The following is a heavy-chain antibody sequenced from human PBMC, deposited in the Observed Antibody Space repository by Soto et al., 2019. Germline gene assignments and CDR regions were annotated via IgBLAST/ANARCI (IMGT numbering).Heavy chain of an antibody. CDR2: ISGGGSST. CDR1: GFTFSSYA. Sequence: VQLLESGGDLVQPGGSLRLSCAASGFTFSSYAMTWVRQAPGKGREWVSAISGGGSSTYYADSVKGRFTIYRDNSKNTLYLQMNSLRAEDTAVYYCARGGGDDAFDVWGQGTMVTVSS. J-gene: IGHJ3*01. CDR3: ARGGGDDAFDV. D-gene: IGHD7-27*01. V-gene: IGHV3-23*01.